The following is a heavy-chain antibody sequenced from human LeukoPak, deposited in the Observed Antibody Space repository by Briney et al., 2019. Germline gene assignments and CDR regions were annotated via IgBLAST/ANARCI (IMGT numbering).Heavy chain of an antibody. J-gene: IGHJ4*02. CDR3: TTAVYYYGSGSYYSDY. Sequence: GGSLRLSCAASGFTFSNAWMSWVRQAPGKGLEWVGRIKSKTDGGTTDYAAPVKGRFTISRDDSKNTLYLQMNSLKTEGTAVYYCTTAVYYYGSGSYYSDYWGQGTLVTVSS. D-gene: IGHD3-10*01. V-gene: IGHV3-15*01. CDR2: IKSKTDGGTT. CDR1: GFTFSNAW.